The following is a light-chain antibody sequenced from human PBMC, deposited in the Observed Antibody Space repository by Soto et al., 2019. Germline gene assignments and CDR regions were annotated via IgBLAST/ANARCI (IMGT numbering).Light chain of an antibody. Sequence: EIVLAQSPGTLSLSPGERATLSCRASQSVSSNYLAWYQQKAGQAPRLLIYGASSRATVIPDRFSGSGSGTDFTLTISRLEPEDFALYYCQQYGISPLTFGGGTKVEIK. CDR1: QSVSSNY. CDR2: GAS. CDR3: QQYGISPLT. J-gene: IGKJ4*01. V-gene: IGKV3-20*01.